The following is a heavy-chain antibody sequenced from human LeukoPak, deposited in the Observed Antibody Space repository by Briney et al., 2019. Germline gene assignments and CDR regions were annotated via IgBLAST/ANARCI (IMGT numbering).Heavy chain of an antibody. CDR1: GGSISSSSYY. J-gene: IGHJ4*02. D-gene: IGHD3-22*01. V-gene: IGHV4-39*01. Sequence: SETLSLTCTVSGGSISSSSYYWGWIRQPPGEGLEWIGNIYYSGSTYYNPSLKSRVTISVDTSKNQFSLKLSSVTAADTAVYYCARLGPDSSGYYAPYYFDYWGQGTLVIVSS. CDR3: ARLGPDSSGYYAPYYFDY. CDR2: IYYSGST.